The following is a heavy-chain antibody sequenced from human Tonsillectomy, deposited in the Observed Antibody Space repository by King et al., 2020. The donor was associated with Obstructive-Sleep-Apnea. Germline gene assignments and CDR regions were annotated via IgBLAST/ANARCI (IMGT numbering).Heavy chain of an antibody. V-gene: IGHV3-30*02. CDR3: AKDLPPDPSVWFGEYHYGMDV. Sequence: VQLVESGGGVVQPGRSLRLSCAASGFIFRNHGMHWVRQAPGKGLEWVAFIRYDGSNKYYADSVKGRLTISRDNSKNTLYLQMNSLRAEDTAVYYCAKDLPPDPSVWFGEYHYGMDVWGQGTTVTVSS. CDR1: GFIFRNHG. CDR2: IRYDGSNK. D-gene: IGHD3-10*01. J-gene: IGHJ6*02.